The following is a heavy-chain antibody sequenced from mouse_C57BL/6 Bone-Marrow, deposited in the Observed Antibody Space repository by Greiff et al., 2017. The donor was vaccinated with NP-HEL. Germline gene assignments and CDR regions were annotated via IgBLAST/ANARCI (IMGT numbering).Heavy chain of an antibody. J-gene: IGHJ1*03. Sequence: VQLQQPGAELVMPGASVKLSCKASGYTFTSYWMHWVKQRPGQGLEWIGEIDPSDSYTNYNQKFKGKSTLTVDKSSSTAYMQLSSLTSEDSAVYYCASITTVVASYWYLDVWGTGTTVTVSS. CDR1: GYTFTSYW. V-gene: IGHV1-69*01. CDR2: IDPSDSYT. D-gene: IGHD1-1*01. CDR3: ASITTVVASYWYLDV.